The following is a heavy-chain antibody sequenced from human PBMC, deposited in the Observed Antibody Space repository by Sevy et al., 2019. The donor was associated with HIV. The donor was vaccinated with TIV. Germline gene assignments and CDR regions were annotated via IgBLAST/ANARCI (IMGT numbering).Heavy chain of an antibody. V-gene: IGHV3-30*02. CDR1: GFTFSYHG. CDR3: AKDRKVLLVVYAIPFDVFDI. CDR2: IHHDGSNE. J-gene: IGHJ3*02. Sequence: GGSLRLSCAACGFTFSYHGMHWVRQAPGKGLEWVAFIHHDGSNEFYADSVKGRFTISRDNSKNTLSLQMNSLRPEDTAVYYCAKDRKVLLVVYAIPFDVFDIWGQGTMVTVSS. D-gene: IGHD2-8*02.